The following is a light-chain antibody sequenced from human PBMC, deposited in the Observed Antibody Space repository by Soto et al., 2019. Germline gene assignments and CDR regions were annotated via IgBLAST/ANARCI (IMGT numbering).Light chain of an antibody. CDR1: QSVSGW. V-gene: IGKV1-5*01. CDR2: DAS. CDR3: QQYETFSGT. J-gene: IGKJ1*01. Sequence: DIQMTQSPSTLSASVGDTFTFTFLASQSVSGWLAWYQQKPGEAPKLLIYDASALPRGVPSRFSGSGSGTKFTLTIASLQPDDFATYYCQQYETFSGTFGPGTKVDIK.